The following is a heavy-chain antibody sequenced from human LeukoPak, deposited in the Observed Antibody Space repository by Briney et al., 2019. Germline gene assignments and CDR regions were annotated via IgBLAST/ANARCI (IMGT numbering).Heavy chain of an antibody. CDR2: IHHSGTT. V-gene: IGHV4-34*01. CDR1: GDSFSDYY. D-gene: IGHD5-18*01. CDR3: ARDLGGYSSGSYFYYMDI. Sequence: PSETLSLTCAIYGDSFSDYYWSWIRQPPGKGLEWIGEIHHSGTTNYNPSLKSRVTMSVDTSENQLSLKLSSVTAADTAVYYCARDLGGYSSGSYFYYMDIWGKGTTVTVSS. J-gene: IGHJ6*03.